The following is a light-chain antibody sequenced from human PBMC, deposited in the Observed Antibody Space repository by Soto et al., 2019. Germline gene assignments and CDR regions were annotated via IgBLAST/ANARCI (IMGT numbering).Light chain of an antibody. CDR3: QQYYATPSPT. V-gene: IGKV4-1*01. J-gene: IGKJ4*01. Sequence: DIVMTQSPDSLAVSLGERATINCKSSQSVLFSSNNKNYLAWYQQKPGQPPKLLIYWASTRESGVPDRFSGSGSGTDFTLTISSLQAEDVAVYHCQQYYATPSPTFGGGNKVEIK. CDR1: QSVLFSSNNKNY. CDR2: WAS.